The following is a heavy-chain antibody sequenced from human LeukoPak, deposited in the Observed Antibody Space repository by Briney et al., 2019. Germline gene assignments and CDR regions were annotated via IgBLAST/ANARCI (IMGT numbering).Heavy chain of an antibody. CDR1: GGSISTYY. J-gene: IGHJ4*02. CDR2: IYYSGTT. CDR3: ASIAVAGTGRVY. D-gene: IGHD6-19*01. Sequence: SETLSLTCSVSGGSISTYYWSWFRQPPGKGLEWIAYIYYSGTTNYNPSLKSRVTISVDTSKNQFSLKLTSVTAADTAVYYCASIAVAGTGRVYWGQGTLVTVSS. V-gene: IGHV4-59*12.